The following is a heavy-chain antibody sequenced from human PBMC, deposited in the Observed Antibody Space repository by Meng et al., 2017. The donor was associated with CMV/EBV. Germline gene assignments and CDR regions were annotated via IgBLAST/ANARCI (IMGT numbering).Heavy chain of an antibody. V-gene: IGHV1-69*04. CDR3: ARESYSSGWYSFDY. CDR1: GGTFSSYT. Sequence: SSVNVSCQASGGTFSSYTISWLRQAPGQGLEWMGRIIPILGIANYAQKFQGRVTITADKSTSTAYMELSSLRSEDTAVYYCARESYSSGWYSFDYWGQGTLVTVSS. D-gene: IGHD6-19*01. CDR2: IIPILGIA. J-gene: IGHJ4*02.